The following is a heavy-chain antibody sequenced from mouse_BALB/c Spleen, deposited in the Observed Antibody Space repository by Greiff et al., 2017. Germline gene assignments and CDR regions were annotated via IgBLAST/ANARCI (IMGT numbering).Heavy chain of an antibody. V-gene: IGHV3-6*02. D-gene: IGHD1-1*01. J-gene: IGHJ1*01. Sequence: DVQLVESGPGLVKPSQSLSLTCSVTGYSITSGYYWNWIRQFPGNKLEWMGYISYDGSNNYNPSLKNRISITRDTSKNQFFLKLNSVTTEDTATYYCAREYGSSYSYWYFDVWGAGTTVTVSS. CDR1: GYSITSGYY. CDR2: ISYDGSN. CDR3: AREYGSSYSYWYFDV.